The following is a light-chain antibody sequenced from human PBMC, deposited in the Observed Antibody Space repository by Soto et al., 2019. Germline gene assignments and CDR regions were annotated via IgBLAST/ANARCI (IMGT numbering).Light chain of an antibody. Sequence: QSALTQPASVSGSPGQSITISCTGTSSDIGDSNYVSWYQQHPGKAPKLVIYDVSNRPSGVSNRFSGSKSANTASLTISGLQAEDEADYHCSSFRSSSTSYVFGTGTKVTVL. V-gene: IGLV2-14*03. CDR2: DVS. CDR1: SSDIGDSNY. CDR3: SSFRSSSTSYV. J-gene: IGLJ1*01.